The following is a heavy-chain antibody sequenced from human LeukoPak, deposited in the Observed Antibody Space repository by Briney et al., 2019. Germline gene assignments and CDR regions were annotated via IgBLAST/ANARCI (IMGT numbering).Heavy chain of an antibody. CDR3: ARGGTPSSGWYNFDY. D-gene: IGHD6-19*01. Sequence: SETLSLTCTVSGGSISSYYRSWVRQPPGKGLEWIGYIYYSGTTNYNPSLKSRVTRSVDTSKNQFSLKLSSVTAAATAVYYCARGGTPSSGWYNFDYWGQGTLVTVSS. CDR2: IYYSGTT. V-gene: IGHV4-59*01. J-gene: IGHJ4*02. CDR1: GGSISSYY.